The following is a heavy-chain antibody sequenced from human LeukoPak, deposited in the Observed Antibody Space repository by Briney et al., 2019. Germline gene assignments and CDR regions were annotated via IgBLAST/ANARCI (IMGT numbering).Heavy chain of an antibody. CDR1: GFTFSSYA. CDR2: ISYDGSNK. Sequence: GRCLRLSCAASGFTFSSYAMAWVRQAPGKGLEWVAVISYDGSNKYYADSVKGRFTISRDNSKNSLYLQMNSLRAEDTAVYYCARDKVRRGYSGYDLLGDFDYWGQGTLDTVSS. CDR3: ARDKVRRGYSGYDLLGDFDY. J-gene: IGHJ4*02. D-gene: IGHD5-12*01. V-gene: IGHV3-30-3*01.